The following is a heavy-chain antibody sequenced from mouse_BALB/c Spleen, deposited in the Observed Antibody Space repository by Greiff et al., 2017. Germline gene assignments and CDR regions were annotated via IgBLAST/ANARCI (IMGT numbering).Heavy chain of an antibody. CDR3: AREAFYGYPSY. D-gene: IGHD2-9*01. CDR1: GYTFTSYW. CDR2: IYPGDGDT. Sequence: QVQLQQSGAELARPGASVKLSCKASGYTFTSYWMQWVKQRPGQGLEWIGAIYPGDGDTRYTQKFKGKATLTADKSSSTAYMQLSSLASEDSAVYYCAREAFYGYPSYWGQGTLVTVSA. V-gene: IGHV1-87*01. J-gene: IGHJ3*01.